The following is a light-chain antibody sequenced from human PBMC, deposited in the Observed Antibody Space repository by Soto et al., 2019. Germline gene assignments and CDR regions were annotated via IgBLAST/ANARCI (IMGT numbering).Light chain of an antibody. V-gene: IGKV3-15*01. J-gene: IGKJ1*01. CDR3: HQYENWPKT. CDR1: QTISRN. Sequence: EVVMTQSTPNSSVSPGERATLSFSSSQTISRNLAWYQQRPGQAPRLLMFGASTRAPGIPARFSGSGSGTEFTLTIISLQSEDFAVYFCHQYENWPKTFGHGTKVDIK. CDR2: GAS.